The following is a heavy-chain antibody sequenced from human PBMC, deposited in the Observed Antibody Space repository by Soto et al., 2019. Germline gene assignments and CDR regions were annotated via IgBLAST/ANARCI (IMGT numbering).Heavy chain of an antibody. V-gene: IGHV3-48*01. CDR1: GFTFSTFN. CDR3: ARDKRDLRFLEWSYYFDY. J-gene: IGHJ4*02. CDR2: SSSSGSTI. Sequence: GSLRLSCAASGFTFSTFNMNWGREPPGKGLEWVSYSSSSGSTIYYADSVKGRFTISRDNAKNSLYLQMNSLRAEDTAVYYCARDKRDLRFLEWSYYFDYWGQGTLVTVSS. D-gene: IGHD3-3*01.